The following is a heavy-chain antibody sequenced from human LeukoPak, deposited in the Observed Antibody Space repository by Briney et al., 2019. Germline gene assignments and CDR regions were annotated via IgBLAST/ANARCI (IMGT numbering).Heavy chain of an antibody. D-gene: IGHD3-10*01. CDR2: INWNGGST. Sequence: GGSLRLSCAASGFTFDDYGMSWVRQAPGKGLEWVSGINWNGGSTGYAGSVKGRFTISRDNAKNSLYLQMNSLRAEDTALYYCAKDFGWFGDPPRAFDIWGQGTMVTVSS. CDR3: AKDFGWFGDPPRAFDI. J-gene: IGHJ3*02. CDR1: GFTFDDYG. V-gene: IGHV3-20*04.